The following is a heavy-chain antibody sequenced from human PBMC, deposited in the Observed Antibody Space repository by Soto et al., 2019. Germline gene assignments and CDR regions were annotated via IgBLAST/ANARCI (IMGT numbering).Heavy chain of an antibody. CDR3: ARVMCGDCSSYYYYSMDV. Sequence: EVQLVESGGGLVKPGGSLRLSCAASGFTFGTFTMSWVRQAPGKGLEWVSSIGTTSTYIYNADSVRVRFTISRDNAKNSLYLQMNRVRAADTAVYFCARVMCGDCSSYYYYSMDVWGQGTTVTVSS. D-gene: IGHD2-21*02. CDR1: GFTFGTFT. J-gene: IGHJ6*02. CDR2: IGTTSTYI. V-gene: IGHV3-21*01.